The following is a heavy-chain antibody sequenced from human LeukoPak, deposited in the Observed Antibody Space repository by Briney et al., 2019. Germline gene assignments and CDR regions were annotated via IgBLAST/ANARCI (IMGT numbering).Heavy chain of an antibody. V-gene: IGHV4-59*12. J-gene: IGHJ3*02. CDR1: GGSISSYY. CDR3: ARGAPKVVVDAFDI. Sequence: PSETLSLTCTVSGGSISSYYWSWIRQPPGKGLEWIGYIYYSGSTNYNPSLKSRVTISVDTSKNQFSLKLSSVTAADTAVYYCARGAPKVVVDAFDIWGQGTMVTVSS. D-gene: IGHD3-22*01. CDR2: IYYSGST.